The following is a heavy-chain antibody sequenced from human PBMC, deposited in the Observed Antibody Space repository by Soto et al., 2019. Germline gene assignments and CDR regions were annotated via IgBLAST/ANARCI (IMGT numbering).Heavy chain of an antibody. CDR1: GGTFSSYT. CDR2: IIPILGIA. D-gene: IGHD3-10*01. CDR3: ARDVTMVRGVIS. V-gene: IGHV1-69*08. J-gene: IGHJ5*02. Sequence: QVQLVQSGAEVKKPGSSVKVSCKASGGTFSSYTISWVRQAPGQGLEWMGRIIPILGIANYAQKFQGRVTITADKSTSTAYMELGSVRSEATAVYYCARDVTMVRGVISWGQGTLVTVSS.